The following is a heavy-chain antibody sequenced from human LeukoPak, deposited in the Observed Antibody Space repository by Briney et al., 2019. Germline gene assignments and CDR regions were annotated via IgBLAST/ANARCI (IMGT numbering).Heavy chain of an antibody. CDR2: IIPIFGTA. D-gene: IGHD3-3*01. CDR1: GGTFSSYA. CDR3: ARGGGYYTPYYYYYMDV. J-gene: IGHJ6*03. Sequence: SVKVSCKASGGTFSSYAISWVRQAPGQGLEWMGGIIPIFGTANYAQKFQSRVTITADESTSTAYMELSSLRSEDTAVYYCARGGGYYTPYYYYYMDVWGKGTTVTVSS. V-gene: IGHV1-69*13.